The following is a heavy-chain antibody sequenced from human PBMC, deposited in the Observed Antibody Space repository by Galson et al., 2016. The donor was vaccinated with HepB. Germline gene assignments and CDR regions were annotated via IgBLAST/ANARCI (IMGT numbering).Heavy chain of an antibody. Sequence: SLRLSCAASGFTFNVYGMHWVRQAPGKGLEWVASISHDVSNSYHVDSVRVRFTISRDNFKSTLYLEMNSLRGEDTAIYYCAKGDYDVLRYSDHWGQGTLVTVSS. CDR2: ISHDVSNS. V-gene: IGHV3-30*18. CDR3: AKGDYDVLRYSDH. J-gene: IGHJ4*02. D-gene: IGHD3-9*01. CDR1: GFTFNVYG.